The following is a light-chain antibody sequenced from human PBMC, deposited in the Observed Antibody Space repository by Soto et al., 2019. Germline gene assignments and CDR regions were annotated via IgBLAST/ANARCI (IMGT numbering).Light chain of an antibody. CDR2: DAS. J-gene: IGKJ3*01. CDR1: QSVPNNY. Sequence: LGPRESTTLSCMSSQSVPNNYLAWYQQKPAQPPRLLLHDASSRATGIPDRFSGSGSGTDFTFTFSRLAPYDFGLSYCQPYCFSPRTFTSDPGAMVDI. CDR3: QPYCFSPRTFT. V-gene: IGKV3-20*01.